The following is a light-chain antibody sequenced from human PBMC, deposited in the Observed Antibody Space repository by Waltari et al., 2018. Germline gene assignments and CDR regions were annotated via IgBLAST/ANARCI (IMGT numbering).Light chain of an antibody. Sequence: QSALTQPASVSGSPGQSITISCTGTSSDVGSYNLVSWYQQHPGKAPKLMMYEGSKRPSGVSNRFAGSKSGNKASLTIAGLQAEDEADYYCCSYTGSSTSRVFGGGTKLTVL. J-gene: IGLJ3*02. CDR1: SSDVGSYNL. CDR2: EGS. CDR3: CSYTGSSTSRV. V-gene: IGLV2-23*01.